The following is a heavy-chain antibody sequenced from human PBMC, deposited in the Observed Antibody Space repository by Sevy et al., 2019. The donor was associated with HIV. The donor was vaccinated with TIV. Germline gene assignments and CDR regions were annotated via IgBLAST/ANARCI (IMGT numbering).Heavy chain of an antibody. CDR2: ISYDGSNK. Sequence: GGSPRLSCAASGFTFSSYAMHWVRQAPGKGLEWVAVISYDGSNKYYADSVKGRFTISRDNSKNTLYLQMNSLRAEDTAVYYCARDLVFFPTALYYYYGMDVWGQGTTVTVSS. CDR1: GFTFSSYA. V-gene: IGHV3-30*04. D-gene: IGHD2-2*01. CDR3: ARDLVFFPTALYYYYGMDV. J-gene: IGHJ6*02.